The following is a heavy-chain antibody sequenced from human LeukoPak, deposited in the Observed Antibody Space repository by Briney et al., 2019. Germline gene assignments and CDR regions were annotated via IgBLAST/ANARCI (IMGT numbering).Heavy chain of an antibody. Sequence: HGRSLRLSCAASRFTFSSYSMNWVRPAPGKGLEWVSYISSSSSTIYYAGSVKGRFTISRDNAKNSLYLQMNSLRAEDTAVYYCAIVTIFGVVTRFDYWGQGTLVTVSS. V-gene: IGHV3-48*04. CDR2: ISSSSSTI. CDR3: AIVTIFGVVTRFDY. J-gene: IGHJ4*02. CDR1: RFTFSSYS. D-gene: IGHD3-3*01.